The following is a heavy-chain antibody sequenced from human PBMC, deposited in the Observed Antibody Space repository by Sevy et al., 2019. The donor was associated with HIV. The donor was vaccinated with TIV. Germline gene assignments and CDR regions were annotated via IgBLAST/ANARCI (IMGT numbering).Heavy chain of an antibody. CDR1: GGTFSSYA. V-gene: IGHV1-69*13. J-gene: IGHJ3*02. CDR3: AGARYASSGSFDALDI. CDR2: IIPIFGTA. Sequence: SVKVSCKASGGTFSSYAISWVRQAPGQGLEWMGGIIPIFGTANYAQKFQGRVTITADESTSTAYMELSSLRAEDTAVYYCAGARYASSGSFDALDIWGQGTMVTVSS. D-gene: IGHD3-22*01.